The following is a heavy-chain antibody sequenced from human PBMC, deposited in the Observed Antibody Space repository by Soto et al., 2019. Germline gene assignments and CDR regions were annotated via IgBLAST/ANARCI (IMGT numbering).Heavy chain of an antibody. D-gene: IGHD6-19*01. CDR3: ARDPGRAVALD. J-gene: IGHJ4*02. CDR1: GGSISSGGYS. V-gene: IGHV4-30-2*06. CDR2: IYHDGRT. Sequence: SETLSLTCAVPGGSISSGGYSWSWIRQSPGRGLEWIGEIYHDGRTNYNPSLKSRVSISVDTSKNQFSLEIYSVTASDTAIYYCARDPGRAVALDWGEGTLVTVSS.